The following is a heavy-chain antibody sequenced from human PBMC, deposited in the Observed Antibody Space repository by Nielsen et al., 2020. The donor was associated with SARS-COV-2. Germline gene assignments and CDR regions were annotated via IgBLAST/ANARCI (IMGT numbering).Heavy chain of an antibody. CDR1: GFSLSTSGMC. D-gene: IGHD4-17*01. V-gene: IGHV2-70*01. CDR3: ARMAGYGDYGGFDY. Sequence: SGPTLVKPTQTLTLTCTFSGFSLSTSGMCVSWIRQPPGKALEWLALIDWGDDKYYSTSLKTRLTISKDTSKNQVVLTMTNMDPVDTATYYCARMAGYGDYGGFDYWGQGTLVTVSS. J-gene: IGHJ4*02. CDR2: IDWGDDK.